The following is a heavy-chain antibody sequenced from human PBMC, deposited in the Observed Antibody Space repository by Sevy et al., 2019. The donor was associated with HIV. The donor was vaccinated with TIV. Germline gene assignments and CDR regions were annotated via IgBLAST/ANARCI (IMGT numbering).Heavy chain of an antibody. D-gene: IGHD5-18*01. CDR1: GFTFSSSS. CDR3: ARDSAGTGYSYGPFFDD. Sequence: GGSLRLSCAASGFTFSSSSMNWVRQAPGKGLEWVSSIISSSSYIYYADSVKGRFTISRDNAKNSRYLQMNSLRAEDMAVYYCARDSAGTGYSYGPFFDDWGQGTLVTVSS. J-gene: IGHJ4*02. CDR2: IISSSSYI. V-gene: IGHV3-21*01.